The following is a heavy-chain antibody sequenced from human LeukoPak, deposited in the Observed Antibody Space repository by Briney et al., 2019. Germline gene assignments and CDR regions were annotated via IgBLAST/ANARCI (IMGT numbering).Heavy chain of an antibody. CDR1: GFTFSSYG. J-gene: IGHJ4*02. CDR2: ISYDGSTI. D-gene: IGHD5-12*01. Sequence: QPGRSLRLSCAASGFTFSSYGIHWVRQAPGKGLEWVAVISYDGSTIYYADSVKGRFTISRDNSKNTLYLQMNSLRAEDTAVYYCARADMVAIGYWGQGTLVTVSS. V-gene: IGHV3-30*03. CDR3: ARADMVAIGY.